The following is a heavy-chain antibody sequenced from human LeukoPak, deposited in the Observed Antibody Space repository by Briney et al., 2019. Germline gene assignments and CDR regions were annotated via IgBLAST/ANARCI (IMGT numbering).Heavy chain of an antibody. CDR3: ARPIVVGGNSFDP. CDR1: GGSFSGYY. V-gene: IGHV4-34*01. Sequence: PSETLSLTCAVSGGSFSGYYWSWIRQPAGKGLEWIGEIYQSGSTNYNPSLKSRVTISVDPSKNQFSLKLSSVTAADTAVYYCARPIVVGGNSFDPWGQGTRVTVSS. CDR2: IYQSGST. D-gene: IGHD2-2*01. J-gene: IGHJ5*02.